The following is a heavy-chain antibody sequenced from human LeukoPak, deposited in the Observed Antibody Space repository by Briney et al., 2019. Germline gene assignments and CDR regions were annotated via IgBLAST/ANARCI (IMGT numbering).Heavy chain of an antibody. CDR2: ISSSSSTI. J-gene: IGHJ4*02. V-gene: IGHV3-48*02. CDR3: ARMHYFDY. Sequence: PGGSLRLSCAVSGFTFSTYSMNWVRQVPGMGLEWVSYISSSSSTIFYADSVKGRFTISRDNAKNSLYLQMNSLRDEDTAVYYCARMHYFDYWGQGTLVTVSS. CDR1: GFTFSTYS.